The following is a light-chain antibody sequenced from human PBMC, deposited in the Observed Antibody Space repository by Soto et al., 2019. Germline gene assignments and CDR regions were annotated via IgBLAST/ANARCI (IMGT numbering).Light chain of an antibody. CDR2: GAS. CDR1: QDIRKD. V-gene: IGKV1-6*01. Sequence: AIQMTQSPSSLSASVGDRVTITCRASQDIRKDLAWYQQKPGKAPQMLIYGASTLQTGVASRFSGSGSDTDFTLTISSLQPEDSAAYYCLQDYNYPFTFGQGTKVDIK. CDR3: LQDYNYPFT. J-gene: IGKJ2*01.